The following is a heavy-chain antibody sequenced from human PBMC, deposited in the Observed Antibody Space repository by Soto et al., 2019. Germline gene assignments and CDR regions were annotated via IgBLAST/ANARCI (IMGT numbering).Heavy chain of an antibody. CDR2: MNPNSGNT. CDR3: ASQKVDASDY. CDR1: GYTFTSYD. Sequence: QVQLVQSGAEVKKPGASVKVSCKASGYTFTSYDINWVRQATGQGLEWMGWMNPNSGNTGYAQKFQGRVTMTRNTLIRTDHSELSSVRSEDNAVYYCASQKVDASDYWGQGTLVTVSS. J-gene: IGHJ4*02. D-gene: IGHD2-15*01. V-gene: IGHV1-8*01.